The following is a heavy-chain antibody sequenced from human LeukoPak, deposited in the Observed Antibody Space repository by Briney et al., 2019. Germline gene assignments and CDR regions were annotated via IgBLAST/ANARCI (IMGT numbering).Heavy chain of an antibody. CDR1: GGTFSSYA. CDR2: IIPIFGTA. V-gene: IGHV1-69*05. CDR3: ARAISRRDGSPLGDY. Sequence: ASVRVSCKASGGTFSSYAISWVRQAPGQGLEWMGRIIPIFGTANYAQKFQGRVTITTDESTSTAYMELSSLRSEDTAVYYCARAISRRDGSPLGDYWGQGTLVTVSS. J-gene: IGHJ4*02. D-gene: IGHD5-24*01.